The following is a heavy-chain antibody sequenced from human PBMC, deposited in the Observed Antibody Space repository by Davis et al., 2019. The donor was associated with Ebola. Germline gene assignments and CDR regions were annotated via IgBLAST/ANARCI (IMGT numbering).Heavy chain of an antibody. V-gene: IGHV1-18*01. D-gene: IGHD1-26*01. CDR3: ARTSIVGTTTTASDI. CDR1: GYTFNRHG. J-gene: IGHJ3*02. Sequence: ASVKVSCKASGYTFNRHGISWVRQAPGQGLEWMGWISAYNGNTNYAQKLQGRVTMTTDTSTGTAYMELRSLRSDDTAVYFCARTSIVGTTTTASDIWGQGTKVTVSS. CDR2: ISAYNGNT.